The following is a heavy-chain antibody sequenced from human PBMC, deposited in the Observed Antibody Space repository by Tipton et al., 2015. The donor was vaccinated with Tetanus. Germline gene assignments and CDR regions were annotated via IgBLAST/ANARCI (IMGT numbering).Heavy chain of an antibody. J-gene: IGHJ5*02. CDR3: AKDPASRGWFDP. V-gene: IGHV3-23*01. CDR1: GFTFSGSA. Sequence: SLRLSCAASGFTFSGSAMHWVRQAPGKGLEWVSGISVRGSHTYYADPVKGRFSISRDNSKNTVYLQMNSLRDEDTAVYYCAKDPASRGWFDPWGQGTLVSVSS. CDR2: ISVRGSHT.